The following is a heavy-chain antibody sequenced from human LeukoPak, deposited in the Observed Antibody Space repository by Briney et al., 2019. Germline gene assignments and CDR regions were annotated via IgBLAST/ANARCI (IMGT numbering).Heavy chain of an antibody. V-gene: IGHV3-7*01. Sequence: GGSLRHSCAASGFTFTKYWMTWVRQDPGKGLEWVANINQDGSERFYVDSVKGRFTISRDNAKNSLYLQMNSLGAEDTAVYYCARGLDCRSTSCYLDTWGQGTLVTVSS. D-gene: IGHD2-2*01. J-gene: IGHJ4*02. CDR3: ARGLDCRSTSCYLDT. CDR2: INQDGSER. CDR1: GFTFTKYW.